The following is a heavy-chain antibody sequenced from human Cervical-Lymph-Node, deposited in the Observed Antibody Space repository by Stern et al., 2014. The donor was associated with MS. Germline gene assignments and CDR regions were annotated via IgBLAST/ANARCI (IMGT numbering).Heavy chain of an antibody. CDR1: GGSVSSDRYY. CDR2: IYASGST. D-gene: IGHD2-15*01. V-gene: IGHV4-61*02. CDR3: ARDRISRPSTDS. J-gene: IGHJ4*02. Sequence: QVQLQESGPGLVKPSQTLSLTCSVSGGSVSSDRYYWSWIRQPAGKGLEWIGRIYASGSTNYNPSLESRVTMSIDTSKSQFSLRLSSGTAADTALYYCARDRISRPSTDSWGQGILVTVSS.